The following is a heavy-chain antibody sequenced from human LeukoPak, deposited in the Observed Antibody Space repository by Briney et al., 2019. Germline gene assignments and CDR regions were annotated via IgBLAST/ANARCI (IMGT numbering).Heavy chain of an antibody. J-gene: IGHJ6*02. Sequence: PGGSLRLSCAASGFSFSDYYMTWIRQAPGKGLEWVSHISTSSSYTNYADSVKGRFTMSRDNARKLLYLHMSSLRAEDSAVYYCARGTFCTGYCTATNGPPPHYALDVWGQGTTVTVSS. CDR3: ARGTFCTGYCTATNGPPPHYALDV. V-gene: IGHV3-11*06. D-gene: IGHD2-8*02. CDR1: GFSFSDYY. CDR2: ISTSSSYT.